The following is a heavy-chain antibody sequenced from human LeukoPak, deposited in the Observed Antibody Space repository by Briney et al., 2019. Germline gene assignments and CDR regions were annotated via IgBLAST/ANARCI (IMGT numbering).Heavy chain of an antibody. CDR1: GGSISSGDFY. J-gene: IGHJ4*02. CDR3: ARDPVSPYCGDDCYAAN. CDR2: IYYSGST. V-gene: IGHV4-30-4*01. Sequence: PSETLSLTCIVSGGSISSGDFYWSWIRQPPGKGLEWIGYIYYSGSTYYNPSLKSRVAISVDTSKNQFSLELSSVTAADTAIYYCARDPVSPYCGDDCYAANWGQGILVTVSS. D-gene: IGHD2-21*02.